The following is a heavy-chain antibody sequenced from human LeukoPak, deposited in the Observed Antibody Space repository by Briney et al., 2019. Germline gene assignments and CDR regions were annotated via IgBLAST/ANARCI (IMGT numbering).Heavy chain of an antibody. CDR2: ISGSGGST. CDR1: GFTFSSYA. D-gene: IGHD5-18*01. V-gene: IGHV3-23*01. CDR3: AKAGGYSYGYSLYYYGMDV. Sequence: GGSLRLSCAAPGFTFSSYAMSWVRQAPGKGLEWVSAISGSGGSTYYADSVKGRFTISRDNSKNTLYLQMNSLRAGDTAVYYCAKAGGYSYGYSLYYYGMDVWGQGTTVTVSS. J-gene: IGHJ6*02.